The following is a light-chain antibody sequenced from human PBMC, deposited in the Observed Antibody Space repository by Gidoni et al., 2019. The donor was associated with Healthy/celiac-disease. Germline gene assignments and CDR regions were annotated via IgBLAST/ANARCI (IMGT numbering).Light chain of an antibody. Sequence: DIQMTQSPSTLSASVGDRVTITCRASQSISSWLAWYQQKPGKAPKLLIYKASSLESGVLSRFSGSGSGTEFTLTISSLQPDDFATYYCQQYNRFFGPXTKVDIK. CDR1: QSISSW. CDR2: KAS. V-gene: IGKV1-5*03. CDR3: QQYNRF. J-gene: IGKJ3*01.